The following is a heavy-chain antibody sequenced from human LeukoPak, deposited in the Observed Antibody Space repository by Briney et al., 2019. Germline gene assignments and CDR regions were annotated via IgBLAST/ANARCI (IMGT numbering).Heavy chain of an antibody. V-gene: IGHV3-30*18. Sequence: GRSLRLSCAASGFTFSSYGMHWVRQAPGKGLEWVAVISYDGSNKYYADSVKGRFTISRDNSKNTLYLQMNSLRAEDTAVYYCAKDLKSEVATINDYWGQGTLVTVSS. CDR2: ISYDGSNK. CDR1: GFTFSSYG. D-gene: IGHD5-24*01. CDR3: AKDLKSEVATINDY. J-gene: IGHJ4*02.